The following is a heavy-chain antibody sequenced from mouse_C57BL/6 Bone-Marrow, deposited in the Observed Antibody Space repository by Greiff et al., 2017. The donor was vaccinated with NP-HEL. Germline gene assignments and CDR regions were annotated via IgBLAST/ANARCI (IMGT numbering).Heavy chain of an antibody. CDR2: IHPNSGST. D-gene: IGHD2-3*01. J-gene: IGHJ4*01. V-gene: IGHV1-64*01. Sequence: QVQLKQPGAELVKPGASVKLSCKASGYTFTSYWMHWVKQRPGQGLEWIGMIHPNSGSTNYNEKFKSKATLTVDKSSSTAYMQLSSLTSEDSAVYYCARDGYYGYYYAMDYWGQGTSVTVSS. CDR1: GYTFTSYW. CDR3: ARDGYYGYYYAMDY.